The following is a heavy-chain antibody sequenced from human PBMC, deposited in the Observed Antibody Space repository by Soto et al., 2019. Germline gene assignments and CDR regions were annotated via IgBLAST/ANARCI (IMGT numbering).Heavy chain of an antibody. V-gene: IGHV1-69*13. J-gene: IGHJ6*02. Sequence: ASVKVSCKASGGTFSSYAISWVRQAPGQGLEWMGGIIPIFGTANYAQKFQGRVTITADESTSTAYMELSSLRSEDTAVYYCAREADIVVVPAATPDYYYYYGMDVWGQGTTVTVSS. CDR3: AREADIVVVPAATPDYYYYYGMDV. D-gene: IGHD2-2*01. CDR2: IIPIFGTA. CDR1: GGTFSSYA.